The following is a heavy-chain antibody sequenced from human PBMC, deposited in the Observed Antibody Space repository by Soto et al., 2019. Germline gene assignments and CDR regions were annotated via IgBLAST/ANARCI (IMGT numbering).Heavy chain of an antibody. CDR3: ASHYDSSGYYYRGLDY. D-gene: IGHD3-22*01. CDR2: IIPIFGTA. V-gene: IGHV1-69*12. CDR1: GGTFSSYA. J-gene: IGHJ4*02. Sequence: QVQLVQSGAEVKKPGSSVKVSCKASGGTFSSYAISWVRQAPGQGLEWMGGIIPIFGTADYAQKCQGRVTITADESTSTAYMALSSLRSEDTAVYYCASHYDSSGYYYRGLDYWGQGTLVTVSS.